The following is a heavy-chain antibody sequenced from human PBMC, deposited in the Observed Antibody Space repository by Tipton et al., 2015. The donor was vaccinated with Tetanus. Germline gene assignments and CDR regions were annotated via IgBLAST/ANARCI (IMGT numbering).Heavy chain of an antibody. V-gene: IGHV4-34*01. J-gene: IGHJ4*02. CDR2: INHSGST. CDR1: GGSFSGYY. Sequence: TLSLTCIVYGGSFSGYYWSWIRQPPGKGLEWIGEINHSGSTNYNPSLKSRVTISVDTSKNQFSLKLSSVTAADTAVYYCAKDPGCSNGVCYILDWGQGTLVTVSS. D-gene: IGHD2-8*01. CDR3: AKDPGCSNGVCYILD.